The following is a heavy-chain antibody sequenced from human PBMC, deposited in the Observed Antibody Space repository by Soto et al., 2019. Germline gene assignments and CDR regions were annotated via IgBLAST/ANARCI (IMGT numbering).Heavy chain of an antibody. CDR2: FSSSAGST. V-gene: IGHV3-23*01. CDR3: AKGRESSTSARYSFDY. D-gene: IGHD2-2*01. CDR1: GFSFSSYA. Sequence: GGSLRLSCAASGFSFSSYAMSWVRQAPGKGPEWVSAFSSSAGSTYYADSVKGRFTISRDTSKSTLSLQMNSLRADDTAVYYCAKGRESSTSARYSFDYWGQGTLVTVSS. J-gene: IGHJ4*02.